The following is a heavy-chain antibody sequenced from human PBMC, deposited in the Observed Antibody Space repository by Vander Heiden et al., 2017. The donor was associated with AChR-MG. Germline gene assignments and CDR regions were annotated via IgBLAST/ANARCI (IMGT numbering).Heavy chain of an antibody. CDR2: ISGSGGST. D-gene: IGHD6-6*01. CDR3: AKDPSMSIAARPGYFDY. CDR1: GFTFSSYA. J-gene: IGHJ4*02. V-gene: IGHV3-23*01. Sequence: EVQLLESGGGLVQPGGSLRLSCAASGFTFSSYAMSWVRQAPGKGLEWVSAISGSGGSTYYADSVKGRFTISRDNSKNTLYLQMNSLRAEDTAVYYCAKDPSMSIAARPGYFDYWGQGTLVTVSS.